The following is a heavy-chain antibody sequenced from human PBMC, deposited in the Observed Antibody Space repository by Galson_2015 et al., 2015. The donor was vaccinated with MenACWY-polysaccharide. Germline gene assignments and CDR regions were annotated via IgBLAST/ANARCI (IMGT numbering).Heavy chain of an antibody. CDR2: ITSSGETI. D-gene: IGHD5-18*01. CDR3: ALQRDTSIDVGAFDI. V-gene: IGHV3-11*01. Sequence: SLRLSCAVSGFTFRDFYMSWVRQAPGRGLEWVSYITSSGETIYYADSVRGRFTISRDNAKNSVYLQMNTLRVEDTAIYYCALQRDTSIDVGAFDIWGQGTMVTVSP. J-gene: IGHJ3*02. CDR1: GFTFRDFY.